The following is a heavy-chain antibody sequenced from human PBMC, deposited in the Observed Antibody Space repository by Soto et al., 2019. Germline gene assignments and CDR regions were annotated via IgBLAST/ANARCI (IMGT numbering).Heavy chain of an antibody. D-gene: IGHD6-13*01. V-gene: IGHV3-23*01. CDR3: AKDLQSAWGQKLVLGFDY. CDR2: ISGSGPRT. CDR1: GFAFSRNA. J-gene: IGHJ4*02. Sequence: VQLLESGGGLVQPGGSLRLACAASGFAFSRNAMSWVRQAPGKGLEWVSAISGSGPRTYYADSVKGRFTISRDNSKNTLYLQMNSLRVGDTAVYYCAKDLQSAWGQKLVLGFDYWGQGTLVTVSS.